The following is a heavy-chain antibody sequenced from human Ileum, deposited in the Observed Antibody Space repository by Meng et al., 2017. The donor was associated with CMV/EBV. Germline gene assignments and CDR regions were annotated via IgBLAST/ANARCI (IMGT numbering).Heavy chain of an antibody. Sequence: GESLKISCAASGFTFSEYWIHWIRQAPGKGLEWVSAIYNDGSFTRYGDSVKGRCTISRDNARNMLYLQMNSLRAEDTAVYYCTRATTWAFDYWGQGTLVTVSS. CDR3: TRATTWAFDY. J-gene: IGHJ4*02. CDR2: IYNDGSFT. V-gene: IGHV3-74*01. CDR1: GFTFSEYW. D-gene: IGHD5-12*01.